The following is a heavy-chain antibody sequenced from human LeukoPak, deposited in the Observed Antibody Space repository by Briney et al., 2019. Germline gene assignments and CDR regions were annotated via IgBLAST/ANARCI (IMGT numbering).Heavy chain of an antibody. CDR2: INHSGST. J-gene: IGHJ6*02. Sequence: SETLSLTCAVYGGSFSGYYWSWIRQPPGKGLEWIGEINHSGSTNYNPSLKSRVTISVDTSKNQFSLKLSSVTAADTAVYYCASLILGYCSGGSCYDYYYYYYGMDVWGQGTTVTVSS. D-gene: IGHD2-15*01. V-gene: IGHV4-34*01. CDR3: ASLILGYCSGGSCYDYYYYYYGMDV. CDR1: GGSFSGYY.